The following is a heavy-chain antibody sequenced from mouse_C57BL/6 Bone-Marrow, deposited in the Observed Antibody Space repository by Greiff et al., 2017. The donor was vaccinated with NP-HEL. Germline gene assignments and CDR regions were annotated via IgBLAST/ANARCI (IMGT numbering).Heavy chain of an antibody. CDR3: ARGGYYGPRAMDY. CDR1: GYSFTGYY. V-gene: IGHV1-42*01. CDR2: INPSTGGT. J-gene: IGHJ4*01. D-gene: IGHD1-1*01. Sequence: EVQLQQSGPELVKPGASVKISCKASGYSFTGYYMNWVKQSPEKSLEWIGEINPSTGGTTYNQKFKAKATLTVDKSSSTAYMQLKSLTSEDSAVYYCARGGYYGPRAMDYCCQGTSVTVSS.